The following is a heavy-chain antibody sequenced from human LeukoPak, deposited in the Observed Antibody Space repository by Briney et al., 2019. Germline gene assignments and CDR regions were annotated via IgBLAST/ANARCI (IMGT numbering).Heavy chain of an antibody. CDR3: ARDRSYYNVFDY. V-gene: IGHV3-33*01. D-gene: IGHD3-10*01. CDR2: TWYDGSNK. CDR1: GFTFSSYG. Sequence: PGRSLRLSCAASGFTFSSYGMHWVRQAPGKGLEWVAVTWYDGSNKYYADSVKGRFTISRDNSKNTLYLQMNSLRAEDTAVYYCARDRSYYNVFDYWGQGTLVTVSS. J-gene: IGHJ4*02.